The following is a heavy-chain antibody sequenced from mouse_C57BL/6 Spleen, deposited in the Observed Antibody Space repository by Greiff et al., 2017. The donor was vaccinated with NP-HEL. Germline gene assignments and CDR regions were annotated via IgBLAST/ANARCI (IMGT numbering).Heavy chain of an antibody. CDR1: GFTFTDYY. CDR3: ARYPHYFDY. V-gene: IGHV7-3*01. J-gene: IGHJ2*01. Sequence: DVQLVESGGGLVQPGGSLSLSCAASGFTFTDYYMSWVRQPPGKALEWLGFIRNKANGYTTEYSASVKGRFTISRDNSQSILYLQMNALRAEDSATYYCARYPHYFDYWGQGTTLTVSS. CDR2: IRNKANGYTT.